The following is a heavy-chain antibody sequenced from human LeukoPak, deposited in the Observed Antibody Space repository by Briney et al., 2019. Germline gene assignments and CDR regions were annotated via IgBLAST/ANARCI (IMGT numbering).Heavy chain of an antibody. V-gene: IGHV4-59*12. D-gene: IGHD6-13*01. CDR1: GGSIGSYY. CDR2: IYYTETT. CDR3: ARVRYTNNWPNYFDY. J-gene: IGHJ4*02. Sequence: PSETLSLTCTVSGGSIGSYYWSWIRQPPGKGLEWIGYIYYTETTNYNPSLKSRVTISIDTSKNQFSLKLCSVTAADTAVYYCARVRYTNNWPNYFDYWGQGTLVTVSS.